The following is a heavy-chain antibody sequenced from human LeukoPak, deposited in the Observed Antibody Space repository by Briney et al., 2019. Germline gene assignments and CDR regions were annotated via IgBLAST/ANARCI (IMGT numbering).Heavy chain of an antibody. V-gene: IGHV3-21*01. CDR2: ISSSSSYI. D-gene: IGHD3-10*02. CDR3: ARDMLEVQGFDP. CDR1: GFTFSSYS. J-gene: IGHJ5*02. Sequence: GGSLRLSCAASGFTFSSYSMNWVRQAPGKGLEWVSSISSSSSYIYYADSVKGRFTISRDNAKNSLYLQMNSLRAEDTAVYYCARDMLEVQGFDPWGQGTLVTVSS.